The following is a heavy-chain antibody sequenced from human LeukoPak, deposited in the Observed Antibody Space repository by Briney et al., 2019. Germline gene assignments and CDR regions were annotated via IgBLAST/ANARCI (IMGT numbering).Heavy chain of an antibody. Sequence: GGSLRLSCAASGFTFDDYAMHWVRQAPGKGLEWVSLISGDGGSTYYADSVKGRFTISRDNSKNSLYRQMNSLRTEDTALYYCAKDIPPNYYASGSSSDYWGQGALVTVSS. CDR3: AKDIPPNYYASGSSSDY. CDR2: ISGDGGST. CDR1: GFTFDDYA. D-gene: IGHD3-10*01. J-gene: IGHJ4*02. V-gene: IGHV3-43*02.